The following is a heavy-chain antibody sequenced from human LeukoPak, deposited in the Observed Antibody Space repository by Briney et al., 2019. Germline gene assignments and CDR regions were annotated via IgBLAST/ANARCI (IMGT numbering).Heavy chain of an antibody. CDR2: IKQDGSEK. Sequence: GGSLRLSCAASGFTFSSHWMSWVRQAPGKGLEWVANIKQDGSEKYYVDSVKGRFTISRDNARNSLYLQMNTLRAEDTAVYYCATFTYYYDSSGLDWGQGTLVTVSS. CDR3: ATFTYYYDSSGLD. V-gene: IGHV3-7*01. CDR1: GFTFSSHW. J-gene: IGHJ4*02. D-gene: IGHD3-22*01.